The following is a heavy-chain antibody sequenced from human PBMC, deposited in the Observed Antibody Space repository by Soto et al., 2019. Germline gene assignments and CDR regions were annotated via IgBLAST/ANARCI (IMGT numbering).Heavy chain of an antibody. J-gene: IGHJ6*02. Sequence: SVKVSCKASGGTFSSYAISWVRQAPGQGLEWMGGIIPIFGTANYAQKFQGRVTITADESTSTAYMELSSLRSEDTAVYYCARAPDYDILTGPPNYYYYYGMDVWGQGTTVTVSS. CDR2: IIPIFGTA. V-gene: IGHV1-69*13. CDR3: ARAPDYDILTGPPNYYYYYGMDV. CDR1: GGTFSSYA. D-gene: IGHD3-9*01.